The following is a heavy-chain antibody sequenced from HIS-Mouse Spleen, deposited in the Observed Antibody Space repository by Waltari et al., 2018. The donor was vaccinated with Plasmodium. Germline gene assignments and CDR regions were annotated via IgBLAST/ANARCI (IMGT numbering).Heavy chain of an antibody. CDR3: AKILSYSSSPEDY. D-gene: IGHD6-6*01. J-gene: IGHJ4*02. CDR1: GFPFRSYG. Sequence: QVQLVESGGGVVQPGRSLRLPCAASGFPFRSYGMHWVRQAPGKGLEWVAVISYDGSNKYYADSVKGRFTISRDNSKNTLYLQMNSLRAEDTAVYYCAKILSYSSSPEDYWGQGTLVTVSS. V-gene: IGHV3-30*18. CDR2: ISYDGSNK.